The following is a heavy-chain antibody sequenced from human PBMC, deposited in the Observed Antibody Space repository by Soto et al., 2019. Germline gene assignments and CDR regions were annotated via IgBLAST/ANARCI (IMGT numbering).Heavy chain of an antibody. CDR3: AKDRMDYDAFDI. D-gene: IGHD4-17*01. Sequence: GGSLRLSCAASGFTFDDYAMHWVRQAPGKGLEWVSGISWNSGSIGYADSVKGRFTISRDNAKNSLYLQMNSLRAEDTALYYCAKDRMDYDAFDIWGQGTMVTVSS. CDR1: GFTFDDYA. J-gene: IGHJ3*02. CDR2: ISWNSGSI. V-gene: IGHV3-9*01.